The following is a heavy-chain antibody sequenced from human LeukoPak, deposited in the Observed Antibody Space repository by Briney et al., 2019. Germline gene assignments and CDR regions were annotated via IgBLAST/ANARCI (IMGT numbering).Heavy chain of an antibody. CDR2: INPNSGGT. CDR3: ARAAVDTAMVRLSLQANYYYYYMDV. V-gene: IGHV1-2*02. D-gene: IGHD5-18*01. CDR1: GYTFTGYY. J-gene: IGHJ6*03. Sequence: GASVKVSCKASGYTFTGYYMHWVRQAPGQGLEWMGWINPNSGGTNYAQKLQGRVTMTTDTSTSTAYMELRSLRSDDTAVYYCARAAVDTAMVRLSLQANYYYYYMDVWGKGTTVTVSS.